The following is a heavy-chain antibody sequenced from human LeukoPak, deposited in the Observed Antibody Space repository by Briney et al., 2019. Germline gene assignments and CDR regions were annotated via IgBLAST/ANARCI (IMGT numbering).Heavy chain of an antibody. V-gene: IGHV4-4*02. CDR1: GGSISNTNW. CDR3: SRENGAFSPFGY. CDR2: ISLTGLT. J-gene: IGHJ4*02. D-gene: IGHD2-8*01. Sequence: SGTLSLTCGVSGGSISNTNWWSWVRQPPGQGLEWIGEISLTGLTHYNPSLESRATVSLDKSKNQLSLNLTSVTAADTAVYFCSRENGAFSPFGYWGQGTLVTVLS.